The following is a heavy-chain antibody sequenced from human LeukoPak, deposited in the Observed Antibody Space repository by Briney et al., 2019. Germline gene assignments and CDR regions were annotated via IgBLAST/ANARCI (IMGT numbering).Heavy chain of an antibody. V-gene: IGHV4-59*01. CDR2: IYYSEST. J-gene: IGHJ4*02. CDR1: GGSISSYY. D-gene: IGHD5/OR15-5a*01. Sequence: PSETLSLTCTVSGGSISSYYWSWIRQPPGKGLEWIGYIYYSESTNYNPSLKSRVTISVDTSKNQFSLKLSSVTAADTAVYYCATSTHSFDYWGQGTLVTVSS. CDR3: ATSTHSFDY.